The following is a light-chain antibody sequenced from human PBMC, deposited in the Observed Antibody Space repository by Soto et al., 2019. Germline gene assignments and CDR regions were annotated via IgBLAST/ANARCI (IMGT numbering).Light chain of an antibody. CDR2: DAS. Sequence: EIVLTQSPGTLSLSPGERATLSCRASQNIGRNLAWYQQIPGQAPRLLFYDASTRATGIPARFSASGSGTEFTLTITSLQSEDFAAYYCQQYNQWPHPFGGGTKVDIK. V-gene: IGKV3-15*01. CDR3: QQYNQWPHP. CDR1: QNIGRN. J-gene: IGKJ4*01.